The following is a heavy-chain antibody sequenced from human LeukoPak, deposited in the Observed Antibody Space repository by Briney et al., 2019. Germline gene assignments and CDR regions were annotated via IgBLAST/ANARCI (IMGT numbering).Heavy chain of an antibody. D-gene: IGHD3-22*01. Sequence: GGSLRLSCAASGFTFDDYGMSWVRQAPGKGLEWVSAISGSGGSTYYADSVKGRFTISRDNSKNTLYLQMNSLRAEDTAVYYCAKDPPHTMIVVVIEWGQGTLVTVSS. J-gene: IGHJ4*02. CDR2: ISGSGGST. CDR3: AKDPPHTMIVVVIE. CDR1: GFTFDDYG. V-gene: IGHV3-23*01.